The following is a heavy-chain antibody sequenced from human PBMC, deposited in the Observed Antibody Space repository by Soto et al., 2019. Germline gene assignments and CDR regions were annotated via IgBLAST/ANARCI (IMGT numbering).Heavy chain of an antibody. J-gene: IGHJ4*01. V-gene: IGHV1-2*02. CDR2: INTDIGGT. D-gene: IGHD3-22*01. Sequence: ASVKVSCKASGYTFAGFYMSWVRQAPGQGLEWLGWINTDIGGTNYAQKFQGRVTMTRDTSISTAYMELSRLRSDDTAVYYCARGGGTYYYDSSGYYVDYWGHGTLVTVPQ. CDR3: ARGGGTYYYDSSGYYVDY. CDR1: GYTFAGFY.